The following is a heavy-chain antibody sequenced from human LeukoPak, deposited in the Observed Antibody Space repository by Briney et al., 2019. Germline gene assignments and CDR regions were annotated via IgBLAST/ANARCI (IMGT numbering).Heavy chain of an antibody. CDR2: IYYSGST. D-gene: IGHD3-22*01. CDR3: ARLGDSSGYYGLDY. V-gene: IGHV4-59*08. Sequence: SETLSLTCTVSGGSISSYYWSWIRQPPGKGLEWIGYIYYSGSTNYNPSLKSRVTISVDTSKNQFSLKLSSVTAADTAVYYCARLGDSSGYYGLDYWGQGTLVTVSS. J-gene: IGHJ4*02. CDR1: GGSISSYY.